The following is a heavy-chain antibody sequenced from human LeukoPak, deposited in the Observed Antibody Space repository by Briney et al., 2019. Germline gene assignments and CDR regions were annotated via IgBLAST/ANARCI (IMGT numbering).Heavy chain of an antibody. Sequence: PSETLSLTCTVSGGSISSHHWSWIRQPPGKGLEWIGYIYYSGSTNYNPSLKSRVTISVDTSKNQFSLKLSSVTAADTAVYYCARIYCSSTSCQYYFDYWGQGTLVTVSS. D-gene: IGHD2-2*01. CDR2: IYYSGST. J-gene: IGHJ4*02. CDR1: GGSISSHH. V-gene: IGHV4-59*11. CDR3: ARIYCSSTSCQYYFDY.